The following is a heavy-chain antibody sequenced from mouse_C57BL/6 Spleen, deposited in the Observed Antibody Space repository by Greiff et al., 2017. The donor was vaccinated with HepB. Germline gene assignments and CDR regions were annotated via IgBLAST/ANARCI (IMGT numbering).Heavy chain of an antibody. V-gene: IGHV1-81*01. D-gene: IGHD2-2*01. CDR1: GYTFTSYG. J-gene: IGHJ4*01. CDR2: IYPRSGNN. CDR3: ARGSMVTTRYAMDY. Sequence: QVHVKQSGAELARPGASVKLSCKASGYTFTSYGISWVKQRTGQGLEWIGEIYPRSGNNYYNEKFKGKATLTADKSSSTAYMELRSLTSEDSAVYFCARGSMVTTRYAMDYWGQGTSVTVSS.